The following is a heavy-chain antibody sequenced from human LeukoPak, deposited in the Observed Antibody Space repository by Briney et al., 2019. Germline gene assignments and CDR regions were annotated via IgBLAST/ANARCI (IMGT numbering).Heavy chain of an antibody. CDR2: IYYSGST. CDR1: GDSISSYY. CDR3: ARGPGVVRGYYYYYYMDV. J-gene: IGHJ6*03. Sequence: SETLSLTCTVSGDSISSYYWSWIRQPPGKGLEWIGYIYYSGSTNYNPSLKSRVTISVDTSKNQFSLKLSSVTAADTAAYYCARGPGVVRGYYYYYYMDVWGKGTTVTVSS. D-gene: IGHD3-3*01. V-gene: IGHV4-59*01.